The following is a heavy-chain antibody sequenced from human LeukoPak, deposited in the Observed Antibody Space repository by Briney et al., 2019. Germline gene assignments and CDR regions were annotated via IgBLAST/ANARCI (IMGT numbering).Heavy chain of an antibody. Sequence: GGSVRLSCAASGFTFSTYWMHWVRQAPGKGPVWVSRISGDGSSTAYGDSVKGRFTISRDNAKNTLYLQMNGLRVEDTAVYYCARALGDIRGQGTLVTVSS. CDR2: ISGDGSST. V-gene: IGHV3-74*01. CDR3: ARALGDI. J-gene: IGHJ4*02. CDR1: GFTFSTYW.